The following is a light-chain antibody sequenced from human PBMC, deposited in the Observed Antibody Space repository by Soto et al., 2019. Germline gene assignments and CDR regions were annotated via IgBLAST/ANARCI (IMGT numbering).Light chain of an antibody. CDR2: GAS. V-gene: IGKV3-20*01. CDR3: QQYGSSPLT. J-gene: IGKJ4*01. Sequence: ETVLTQSPGTLSLSPGERATLSCRASRSVSSSYIAWYQQKPGQAPRLLIYGASSRATGIPVRFSGSGSGTDFTITISRLEPEDFVVYYCQQYGSSPLTFGGGTKVEIK. CDR1: RSVSSSY.